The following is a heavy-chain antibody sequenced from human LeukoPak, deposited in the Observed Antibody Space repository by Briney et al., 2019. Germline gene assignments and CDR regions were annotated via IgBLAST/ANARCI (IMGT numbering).Heavy chain of an antibody. Sequence: SETLSLTCTVSGGSISSSDYYWGWIRQPPGKGLEWIGTIYYRGTNYYSPSLKSRVTISVDTSKNQFSLKLSSVTAADTAVYCCARVGLRGYSYGYPFDYWGQGTLVTVSS. CDR1: GGSISSSDYY. D-gene: IGHD5-18*01. CDR2: IYYRGTN. V-gene: IGHV4-39*07. CDR3: ARVGLRGYSYGYPFDY. J-gene: IGHJ4*02.